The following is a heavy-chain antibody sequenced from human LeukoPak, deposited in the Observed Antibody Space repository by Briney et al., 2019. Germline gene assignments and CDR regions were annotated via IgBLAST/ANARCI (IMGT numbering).Heavy chain of an antibody. Sequence: GGSLRLSCAASGFTFSSYSMNWVRQAPGKGLEWVSYISSSSTIYYADSVKGRFTISRDNAKNSLYLQMNSLRDEDTAVYYCVRDVWGDRDSYFDYWGQGTLVTVSS. CDR1: GFTFSSYS. CDR2: ISSSSTI. CDR3: VRDVWGDRDSYFDY. J-gene: IGHJ4*02. D-gene: IGHD3-16*01. V-gene: IGHV3-48*02.